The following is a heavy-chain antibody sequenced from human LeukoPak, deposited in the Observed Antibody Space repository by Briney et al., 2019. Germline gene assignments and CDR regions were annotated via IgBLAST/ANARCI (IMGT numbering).Heavy chain of an antibody. CDR3: ARDSYGTSGYQGWFDP. CDR2: IRYDGSIK. J-gene: IGHJ5*02. D-gene: IGHD5-12*01. CDR1: GFTFSSYG. Sequence: QSGGSLRLSCAASGFTFSSYGMHWVRQAPGKGLEWVAFIRYDGSIKYYADSEKGRFTISRDNSKNTLYLQMNSLRAEDTAVYYCARDSYGTSGYQGWFDPWGKGNLVTVSS. V-gene: IGHV3-30*02.